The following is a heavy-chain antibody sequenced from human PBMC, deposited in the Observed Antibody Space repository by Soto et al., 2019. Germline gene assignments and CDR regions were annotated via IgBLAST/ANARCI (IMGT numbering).Heavy chain of an antibody. Sequence: QVQLVQSGGEVKKPGASVKVSCKASGYTFTNYGVTWVRQDPGQGLEWMGWISAYTDNPNYAQKFQCRVTMTIDTSTTTAYMDLRSLTSDDTAVYYCARVIPGAEAWFGPWGQGTLVTVSS. D-gene: IGHD2-2*01. V-gene: IGHV1-18*01. J-gene: IGHJ5*02. CDR1: GYTFTNYG. CDR2: ISAYTDNP. CDR3: ARVIPGAEAWFGP.